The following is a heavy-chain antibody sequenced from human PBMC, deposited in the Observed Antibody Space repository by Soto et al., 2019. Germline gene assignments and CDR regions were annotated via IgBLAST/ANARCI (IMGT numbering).Heavy chain of an antibody. CDR1: GHTLTEFS. CDR2: FDPEGGEA. J-gene: IGHJ4*02. D-gene: IGHD4-4*01. CDR3: ARDPPDFHSAFDY. V-gene: IGHV1-24*01. Sequence: ASVKVSCKISGHTLTEFSIHWVRQAPGKGLEWMGGFDPEGGEAIYAQKWHGRVTVTEDTVTDTAYTELSGLKSDDTAVYYCARDPPDFHSAFDYWGQGTLVTVSS.